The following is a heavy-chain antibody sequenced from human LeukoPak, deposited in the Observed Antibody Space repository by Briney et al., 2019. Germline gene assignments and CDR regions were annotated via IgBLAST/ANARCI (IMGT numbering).Heavy chain of an antibody. Sequence: GGSLRLSCAASGFSFSNYEMNWVRQAPGKGLEWVSYISTSGRPTYYADSVKGLFTISRDNAKNSLYLQMNSLRAEDTAVYYCASRSYSRSGNGYWGQGTLVTVSS. CDR2: ISTSGRPT. V-gene: IGHV3-48*03. J-gene: IGHJ4*02. CDR3: ASRSYSRSGNGY. CDR1: GFSFSNYE. D-gene: IGHD2-15*01.